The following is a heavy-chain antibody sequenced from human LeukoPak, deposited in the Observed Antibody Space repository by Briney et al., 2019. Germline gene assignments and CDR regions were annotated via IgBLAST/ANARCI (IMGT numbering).Heavy chain of an antibody. V-gene: IGHV4-38-2*02. CDR2: IYHSGST. CDR1: GYSISSGYY. D-gene: IGHD6-13*01. J-gene: IGHJ4*02. Sequence: SETLSLTCTVSGYSISSGYYWGWIRQPPGKGLEWIGSIYHSGSTYYNPSLKSRVTISVDTSKNQFSLKLSSVTAADTAVYYCATLLYSSSYFGYWGQGTLVTVSS. CDR3: ATLLYSSSYFGY.